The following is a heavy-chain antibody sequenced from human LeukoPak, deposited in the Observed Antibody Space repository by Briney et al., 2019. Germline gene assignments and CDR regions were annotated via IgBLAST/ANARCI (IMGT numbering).Heavy chain of an antibody. CDR1: GFTFSSYW. D-gene: IGHD3-22*01. J-gene: IGHJ3*02. CDR2: INSDGSST. Sequence: GGSLRLSCAASGFTFSSYWMHWVRQAPGKGLVSVSRINSDGSSTSYADSVKGRFTISRDNAKNTLYLQMNSLRAEDTAVYYCARPSGYYDSSVAFDIWGQGTMVTVSS. V-gene: IGHV3-74*01. CDR3: ARPSGYYDSSVAFDI.